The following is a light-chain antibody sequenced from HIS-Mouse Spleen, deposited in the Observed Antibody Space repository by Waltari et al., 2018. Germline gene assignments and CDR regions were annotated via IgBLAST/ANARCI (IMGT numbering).Light chain of an antibody. V-gene: IGLV3-27*01. CDR3: YSAADNSGV. Sequence: SYELTQPSSVSVSPGQTARITCSGDVLANKYARGFQQKPGQAPVLVIYKHSERPSGIPERFSGSSSGTTVTLTISGAQVEDEADYYCYSAADNSGVFGGGTKLTVL. J-gene: IGLJ2*01. CDR1: VLANKY. CDR2: KHS.